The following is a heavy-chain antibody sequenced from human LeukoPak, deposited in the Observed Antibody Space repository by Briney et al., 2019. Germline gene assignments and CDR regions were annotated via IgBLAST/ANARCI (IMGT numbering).Heavy chain of an antibody. J-gene: IGHJ2*01. D-gene: IGHD4-11*01. CDR3: ARAVTTGYFDL. CDR1: GFTVRDNY. Sequence: PGGPLRLSCAASGFTVRDNYMSWLRQAPGKGLEWVSLIYSGGNTFYPDSVRGRFTISRDDSKNTLSLQMNSLRAEDTAVYYCARAVTTGYFDLWGRGTLVTVSS. V-gene: IGHV3-66*01. CDR2: IYSGGNT.